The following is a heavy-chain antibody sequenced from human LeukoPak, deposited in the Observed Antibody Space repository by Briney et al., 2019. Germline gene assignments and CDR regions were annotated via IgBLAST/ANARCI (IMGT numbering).Heavy chain of an antibody. CDR3: AKAFQRGWERDAFAF. J-gene: IGHJ3*01. D-gene: IGHD1-26*01. V-gene: IGHV3-48*03. CDR2: ISSSGSTL. CDR1: GFTFSSSE. Sequence: GGSLRLSCAASGFTFSSSEMNWVRQAPGKGLEWVSYISSSGSTLYYADSVKGRFTISRDNAKNSLSLQMNSLGADDTAVYYCAKAFQRGWERDAFAFWGQGTLVTVSS.